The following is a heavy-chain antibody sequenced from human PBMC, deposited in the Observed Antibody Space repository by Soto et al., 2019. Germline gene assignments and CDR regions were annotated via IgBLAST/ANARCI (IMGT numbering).Heavy chain of an antibody. CDR3: ARVNPPCSCGSSWYTYIWFLP. CDR1: GGSISSYY. CDR2: IYYSGST. J-gene: IGHJ5*02. V-gene: IGHV4-59*01. Sequence: PSETLSLTCTVSGGSISSYYWSWIRQPPGKGLEWIGYIYYSGSTNYNPSLKSRVTISVDTSKNQFSLKLSSVTAADTAVYYCARVNPPCSCGSSWYTYIWFLPRGHAPPVSVSS. D-gene: IGHD2-15*01.